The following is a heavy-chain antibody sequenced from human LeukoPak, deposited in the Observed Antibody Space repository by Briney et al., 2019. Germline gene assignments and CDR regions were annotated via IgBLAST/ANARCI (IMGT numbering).Heavy chain of an antibody. V-gene: IGHV3-48*03. CDR2: ISSSGSTI. D-gene: IGHD3-9*01. CDR3: ARAETYYDILTGYWPHAFDI. J-gene: IGHJ3*02. CDR1: GFTFSSYE. Sequence: GGSLRLSCAASGFTFSSYEMNWVRQAPGKGLEWVSYISSSGSTIYYADSVEGRFTISRDNAKNSLYLQMNSLRAEDTAVYYCARAETYYDILTGYWPHAFDIWGQGTMVTVSS.